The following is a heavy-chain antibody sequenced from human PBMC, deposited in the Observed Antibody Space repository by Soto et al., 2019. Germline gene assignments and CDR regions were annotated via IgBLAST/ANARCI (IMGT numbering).Heavy chain of an antibody. D-gene: IGHD3-10*01. J-gene: IGHJ4*02. CDR3: ARSLHDGAGAISPHFDY. V-gene: IGHV1-2*04. CDR1: GYTFTGYY. CDR2: INPNSGGT. Sequence: ASVKVSCKASGYTFTGYYMHWVRQAPGQGLEWMGWINPNSGGTNYAQKFQGWVTMTRDTSISTAYMELSRLRSDDTAVYYCARSLHDGAGAISPHFDYWGQGTLVTVSS.